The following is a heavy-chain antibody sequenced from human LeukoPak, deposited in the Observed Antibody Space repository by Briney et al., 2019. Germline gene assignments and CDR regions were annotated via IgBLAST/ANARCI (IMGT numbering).Heavy chain of an antibody. Sequence: PGRSLRLSCAASGFTFDDYVMHWVRQAPGRGLECVSGISRNSANIGYADSVKGRFTISRDNAKNSLYLQMNSLRAEDTAFYYCAKDFCTGCNYYFYGMDVWGRGTTVTVSS. CDR2: ISRNSANI. J-gene: IGHJ6*02. CDR3: AKDFCTGCNYYFYGMDV. D-gene: IGHD2-2*01. V-gene: IGHV3-9*01. CDR1: GFTFDDYV.